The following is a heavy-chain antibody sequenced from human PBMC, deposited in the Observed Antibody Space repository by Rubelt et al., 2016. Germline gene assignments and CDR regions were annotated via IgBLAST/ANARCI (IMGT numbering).Heavy chain of an antibody. CDR2: ISVGDGRT. J-gene: IGHJ1*01. V-gene: IGHV3-23*04. D-gene: IGHD6-13*01. Sequence: EVQLVESGGGLVEPGGSLTLSCAASGFTFSAYYMNWIRQAPGKGLDWVAGISVGDGRTYFADSVKGRFTLSRDNSKNTLDLQMNTLMAEDTAVNYCSREAASMECFQHWGQGTLVTVSS. CDR3: SREAASMECFQH. CDR1: GFTFSAYY.